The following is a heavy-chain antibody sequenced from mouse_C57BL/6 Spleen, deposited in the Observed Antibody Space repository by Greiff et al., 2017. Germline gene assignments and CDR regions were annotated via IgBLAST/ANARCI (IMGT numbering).Heavy chain of an antibody. D-gene: IGHD1-1*02. V-gene: IGHV5-17*01. Sequence: EVKLMESGGGLVKPGGSLTLSCAASGFTFSDYGMHWVRPAPEKGLEWVAYISSGSSTTYYADTVTGRFTISRDNAKNTLVLQMTSLRSEDTAMYYCARPGGNWYFDVWGTGTTVTVSA. J-gene: IGHJ1*03. CDR1: GFTFSDYG. CDR2: ISSGSSTT. CDR3: ARPGGNWYFDV.